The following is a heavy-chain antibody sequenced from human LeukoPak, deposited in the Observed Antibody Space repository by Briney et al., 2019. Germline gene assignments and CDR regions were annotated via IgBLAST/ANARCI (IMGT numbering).Heavy chain of an antibody. V-gene: IGHV3-23*01. CDR3: AKSPRGELWFNWFDP. D-gene: IGHD5-18*01. CDR1: GFTFSSYA. CDR2: ISGSGGST. Sequence: GGSLRLSCAASGFTFSSYAMSWVRQAPGKGLEWVSAISGSGGSTYYADSVKGRFTISRDNSKNTLYLQMNSLRAEDTAVYYCAKSPRGELWFNWFDPWGQGTLVTVSS. J-gene: IGHJ5*02.